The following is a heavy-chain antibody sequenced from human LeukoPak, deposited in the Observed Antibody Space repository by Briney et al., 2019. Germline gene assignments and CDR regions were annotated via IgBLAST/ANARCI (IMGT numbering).Heavy chain of an antibody. CDR2: IGIYHSGST. Sequence: SETLSLTCTVSGYSISSGYYWGWIRQPPGKGLEWIGTIGIYHSGSTYYNPSLKSRVTISIDTSKNQFSLRLSSVTAADTAVYYCARGNGVSGYSDDWFDPWGQGTLVTVSS. V-gene: IGHV4-38-2*02. CDR1: GYSISSGYY. J-gene: IGHJ5*02. CDR3: ARGNGVSGYSDDWFDP. D-gene: IGHD6-25*01.